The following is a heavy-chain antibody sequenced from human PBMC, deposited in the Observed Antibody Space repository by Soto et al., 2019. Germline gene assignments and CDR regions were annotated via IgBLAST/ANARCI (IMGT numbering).Heavy chain of an antibody. CDR3: ARVXGGYSYGSLYYYYGMDV. J-gene: IGHJ6*02. CDR2: IIPIFGTA. D-gene: IGHD5-18*01. Sequence: SVKVSCKASGGTFSSYAISWVRQAPGQGLEWMGGIIPIFGTANYAQKFQGRVTITADESTSTAYMELSSLRSEDTAVYYCARVXGGYSYGSLYYYYGMDVWGQGTTVTVSS. V-gene: IGHV1-69*01. CDR1: GGTFSSYA.